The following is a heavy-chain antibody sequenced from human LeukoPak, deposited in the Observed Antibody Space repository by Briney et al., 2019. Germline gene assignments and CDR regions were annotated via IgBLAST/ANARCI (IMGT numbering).Heavy chain of an antibody. Sequence: PGGSLRLSCVVSGFIFSTYGMHWVRQAPGKGLEWVAFIRSDESDRSYGGSVKGRFTISRDDSKNTLYLQMNTLRAEDTAVYYCGKHDSASEYWGQGTLVTVSS. D-gene: IGHD1-26*01. CDR2: IRSDESDR. J-gene: IGHJ4*02. V-gene: IGHV3-30*02. CDR3: GKHDSASEY. CDR1: GFIFSTYG.